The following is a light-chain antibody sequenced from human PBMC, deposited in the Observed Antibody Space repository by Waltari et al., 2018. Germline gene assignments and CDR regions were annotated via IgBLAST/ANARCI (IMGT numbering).Light chain of an antibody. Sequence: QSALTQPASVSGSPGQSITISCTGTSSDVGCYNYVSWYQKHPGKAPKLMIYEVSNRPAGVSNRFSGSKAGTTASLTISGLQAEDEADYYCSSYTSSSTPLFGGGTKLTVL. V-gene: IGLV2-14*01. CDR2: EVS. CDR3: SSYTSSSTPL. CDR1: SSDVGCYNY. J-gene: IGLJ2*01.